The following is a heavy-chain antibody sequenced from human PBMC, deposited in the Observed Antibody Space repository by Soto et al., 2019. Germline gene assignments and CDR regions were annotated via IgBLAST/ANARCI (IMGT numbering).Heavy chain of an antibody. CDR2: IYYSGST. D-gene: IGHD5-18*01. J-gene: IGHJ4*02. V-gene: IGHV4-39*01. CDR1: GGSLSSSSYY. Sequence: SETLSLTCPVSGGSLSSSSYYWGWIRQPPGKGLEWIGSIYYSGSTYYNPSLKSRVTISVDTSKNQFSLKLSSVTAADTAVYYCARLQLWLPLDYWGQGTLVTVSS. CDR3: ARLQLWLPLDY.